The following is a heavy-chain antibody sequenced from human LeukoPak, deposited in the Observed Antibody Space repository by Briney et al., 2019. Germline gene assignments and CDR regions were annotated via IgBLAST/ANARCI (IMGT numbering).Heavy chain of an antibody. CDR1: GYTFSGFY. J-gene: IGHJ4*02. D-gene: IGHD1-26*01. V-gene: IGHV1-2*02. CDR2: INPNSGVT. Sequence: ASVKVSCKASGYTFSGFYIHWVRQAPGQGLEWMGWINPNSGVTNYAQKLQGRVTITRDTSIDTAYMQLSRLRSDDTAVYYCAKGDTTWELPHDCWGQGTLVTVSS. CDR3: AKGDTTWELPHDC.